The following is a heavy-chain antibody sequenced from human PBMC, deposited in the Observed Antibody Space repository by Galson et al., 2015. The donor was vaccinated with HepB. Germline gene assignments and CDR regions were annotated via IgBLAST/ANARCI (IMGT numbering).Heavy chain of an antibody. CDR1: GGSFSGYY. Sequence: ETLSLTCAVYGGSFSGYYWSWIRQPPGQGLEWIGEINHSGSTNYNPSLKSRVTISVDTSKNQFSLKLSSVTAADTAVYYCARVLLWFGEHGTDYWGQGTLVTVSS. J-gene: IGHJ4*02. V-gene: IGHV4-34*01. CDR2: INHSGST. CDR3: ARVLLWFGEHGTDY. D-gene: IGHD3-10*01.